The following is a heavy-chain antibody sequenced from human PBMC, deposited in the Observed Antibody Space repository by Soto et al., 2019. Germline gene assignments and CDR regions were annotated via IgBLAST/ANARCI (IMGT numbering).Heavy chain of an antibody. Sequence: QVQLQESGPGLVKPSQTLSLTCTVSGGSISSGDYYWSWIHQPPGKGLEWIGYIYYSGSTYYNPSLKSRVTISVDTSKNQFSLKLSSVTAADTAVYYCAREGTVTTNWFDPWGQGTLVTVSS. CDR3: AREGTVTTNWFDP. CDR1: GGSISSGDYY. CDR2: IYYSGST. V-gene: IGHV4-30-4*01. D-gene: IGHD4-4*01. J-gene: IGHJ5*02.